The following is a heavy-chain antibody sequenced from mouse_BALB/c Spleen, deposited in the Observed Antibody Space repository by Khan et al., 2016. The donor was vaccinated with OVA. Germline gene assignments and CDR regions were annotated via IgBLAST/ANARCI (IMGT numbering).Heavy chain of an antibody. CDR3: TTPAYFGYYDY. CDR2: ISSYSGNT. Sequence: VQLQESGPELVRPGVSVKISCKGSGYTFTDYALHWVKQSHAESLEWIGLISSYSGNTNYKQKFRGKATMTVDKSSSTAYMELARLTSEDSAICYCTTPAYFGYYDYWGQGTTLTVSS. J-gene: IGHJ2*01. CDR1: GYTFTDYA. V-gene: IGHV1S137*01. D-gene: IGHD2-3*01.